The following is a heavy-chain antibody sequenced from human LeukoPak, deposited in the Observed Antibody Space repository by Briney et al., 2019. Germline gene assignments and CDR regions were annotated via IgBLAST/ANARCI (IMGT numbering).Heavy chain of an antibody. J-gene: IGHJ6*02. CDR2: ICASDSSQ. V-gene: IGHV3-48*04. Sequence: GGFLRLSCVASGFTFSDYSMDWFRQAPGKGLEWLSYICASDSSQYYADSVRGRFSISRDNAKNSVFLQMNSLRAEDTAVYYCVRGWTTGTTTDYYGMDVWGQGTRVTVSS. D-gene: IGHD4-17*01. CDR1: GFTFSDYS. CDR3: VRGWTTGTTTDYYGMDV.